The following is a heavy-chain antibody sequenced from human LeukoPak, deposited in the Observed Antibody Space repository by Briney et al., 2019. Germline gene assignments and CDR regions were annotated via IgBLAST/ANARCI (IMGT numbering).Heavy chain of an antibody. J-gene: IGHJ4*02. CDR2: IYYSGSS. CDR3: ATLYDSGAAYFDY. V-gene: IGHV4-39*02. CDR1: GGSISSNTHY. D-gene: IGHD2-2*02. Sequence: SETLSLTCTVSGGSISSNTHYWGWIRQPPGKGLEWIGSIYYSGSSYYNPSLKSRVTISVDTSKNHFSLKLSSVTAADTAAYYCATLYDSGAAYFDYWGQGTLVTVSS.